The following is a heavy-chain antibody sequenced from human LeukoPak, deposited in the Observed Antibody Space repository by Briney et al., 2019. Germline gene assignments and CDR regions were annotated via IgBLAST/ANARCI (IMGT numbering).Heavy chain of an antibody. CDR3: ARRGRYCSSTSCYGVRWFDP. D-gene: IGHD2-2*01. J-gene: IGHJ5*02. CDR2: INHSGST. V-gene: IGHV4-34*01. CDR1: GGSFSGYY. Sequence: SETLSLTCAVYGGSFSGYYWSWIRQPPREGLEWIGEINHSGSTNYNPSLKSRVTISVDTSKNQFSLKLSSVTAADTAVYYCARRGRYCSSTSCYGVRWFDPWGQGTLVTVSS.